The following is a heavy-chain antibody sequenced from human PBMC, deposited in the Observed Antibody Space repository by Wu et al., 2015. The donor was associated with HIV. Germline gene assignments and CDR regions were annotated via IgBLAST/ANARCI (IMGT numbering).Heavy chain of an antibody. CDR3: AAGHQVEVMYYYYGMDV. CDR1: GGTFSRYA. V-gene: IGHV1-69*13. Sequence: QVQLVQSGAEVKKPGSSVKVSCEASGGTFSRYAISWVRQAPGQGLEWMGRIIPTFNTINYAQKFQGRVTITADESMTTAYMELNNLRSDDTAVYYCAAGHQVEVMYYYYGMDVWGQGTTVTVSS. CDR2: IIPTFNTI. J-gene: IGHJ6*02. D-gene: IGHD1-1*01.